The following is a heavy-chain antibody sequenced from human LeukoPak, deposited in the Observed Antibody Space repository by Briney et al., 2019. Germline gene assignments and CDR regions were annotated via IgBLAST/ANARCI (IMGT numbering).Heavy chain of an antibody. Sequence: PSETLSLTCTVSGGSISSYYWSWIRQPPGKGLEWIGEINHSGSTNYNPSLKSRVTISVDTSKNQFSLKLSSVTAADTAVYYCARGPLKRTAMVPKFDYWGQGTLVTVSS. CDR2: INHSGST. CDR3: ARGPLKRTAMVPKFDY. J-gene: IGHJ4*02. CDR1: GGSISSYY. V-gene: IGHV4-34*01. D-gene: IGHD5-18*01.